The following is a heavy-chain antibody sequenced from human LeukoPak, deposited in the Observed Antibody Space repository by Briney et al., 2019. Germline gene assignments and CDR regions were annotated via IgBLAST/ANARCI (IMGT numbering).Heavy chain of an antibody. Sequence: GASVKVSCKASGYTFTSYGISWVRQAPGQGLEWMGWISAYNGNTNYAQKLQGRVTMATDTSTSTAYMELRSLRSDDTAVYYCARSPYYYGSGSYYWLDPWGQGTLVTVSS. J-gene: IGHJ5*02. V-gene: IGHV1-18*01. CDR2: ISAYNGNT. D-gene: IGHD3-10*01. CDR1: GYTFTSYG. CDR3: ARSPYYYGSGSYYWLDP.